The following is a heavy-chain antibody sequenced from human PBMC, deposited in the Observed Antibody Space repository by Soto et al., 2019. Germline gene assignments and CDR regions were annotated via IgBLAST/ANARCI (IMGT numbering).Heavy chain of an antibody. J-gene: IGHJ4*02. CDR2: ISGSGVYT. CDR3: ARGTYRSKTDFDY. D-gene: IGHD6-13*01. Sequence: GGSLRLSCAASGFTFSSYAMTWVRQAPGRGLEWVSGISGSGVYTYSADSVKGRFTLSRDSSKNTLYLQMNSLRAEDTAVYYCARGTYRSKTDFDYWGQGTLVTVSS. V-gene: IGHV3-23*01. CDR1: GFTFSSYA.